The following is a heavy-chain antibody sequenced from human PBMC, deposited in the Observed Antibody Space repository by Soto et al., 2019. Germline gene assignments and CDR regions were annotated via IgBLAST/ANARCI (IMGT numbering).Heavy chain of an antibody. J-gene: IGHJ4*02. CDR1: GGSFSCYY. D-gene: IGHD3-22*01. CDR3: ARAIDSSGYYTSFDY. CDR2: INHSGST. Sequence: SETLSLTCAVYGGSFSCYYWSWIRQPPGKGLEWIGEINHSGSTNYNPSLKSRVTISVDTSKNQFSLKLSSVTAADTAVYYCARAIDSSGYYTSFDYWGQGTLVTVSS. V-gene: IGHV4-34*01.